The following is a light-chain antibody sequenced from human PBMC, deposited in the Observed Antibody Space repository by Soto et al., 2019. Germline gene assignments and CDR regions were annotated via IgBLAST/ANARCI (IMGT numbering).Light chain of an antibody. Sequence: DIQMTQSPSSLSASVGDRVSITCRASQNINSYLNWFQQKPGEVPKLLIYTASNLQGGVPSRFSGSQSGTDFTLTISSLQPEDFATYYCQQGYGTPFTFGQGTPIEIK. CDR3: QQGYGTPFT. J-gene: IGKJ5*01. CDR1: QNINSY. V-gene: IGKV1-39*01. CDR2: TAS.